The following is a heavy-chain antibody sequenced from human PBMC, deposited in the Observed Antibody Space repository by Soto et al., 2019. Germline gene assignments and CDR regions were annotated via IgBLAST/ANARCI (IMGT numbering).Heavy chain of an antibody. V-gene: IGHV3-11*01. CDR2: ISSSGSTI. D-gene: IGHD1-1*01. CDR3: ARDPGDWNDSHYPTPN. Sequence: GGSLRLSCAASGFTFSDYYMSWIRQAPGKGLEWVSYISSSGSTIYYADSVKGRFTISRDNAKNSLYLQMNSLRAEDTAVFYCARDPGDWNDSHYPTPNWGQGTLVTVSS. J-gene: IGHJ4*02. CDR1: GFTFSDYY.